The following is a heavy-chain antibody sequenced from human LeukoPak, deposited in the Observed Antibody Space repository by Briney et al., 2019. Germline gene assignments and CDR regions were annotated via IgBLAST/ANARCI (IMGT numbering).Heavy chain of an antibody. V-gene: IGHV1-69*04. CDR2: IIPILGIA. Sequence: SVKVSCKASGGTFSSYAISWVRQAPGQGVEWMGRIIPILGIANYAQKFQGRVTITADKSTSTAYMELSSLRSEDTAVYYCARAFTITMVRGVDNWFDPWGQGTLVTVSS. J-gene: IGHJ5*02. D-gene: IGHD3-10*01. CDR3: ARAFTITMVRGVDNWFDP. CDR1: GGTFSSYA.